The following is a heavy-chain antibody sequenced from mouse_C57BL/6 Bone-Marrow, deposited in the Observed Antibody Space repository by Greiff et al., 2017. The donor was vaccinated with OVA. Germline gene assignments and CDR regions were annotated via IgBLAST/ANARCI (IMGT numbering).Heavy chain of an antibody. V-gene: IGHV1-81*01. CDR2: IYPRSGNT. Sequence: QVQLQQSGAELARPGASVKLSCKASGYTFTSYGISWVKQRTGQGLEWIGEIYPRSGNTYYNEKFKGKATLTADKSSSTAYMELRSLTSEDSAVYFCARAYCGNYGEVDYWGKGTTVTVSS. CDR1: GYTFTSYG. D-gene: IGHD2-1*01. CDR3: ARAYCGNYGEVDY. J-gene: IGHJ2*01.